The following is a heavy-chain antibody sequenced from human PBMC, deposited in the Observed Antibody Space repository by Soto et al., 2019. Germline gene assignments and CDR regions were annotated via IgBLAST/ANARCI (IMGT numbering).Heavy chain of an antibody. J-gene: IGHJ5*02. Sequence: QVQLVQSGAEVKKPGSSVKVSCKASGGTFSSYTISWVQQAPGQGLEWMGRIIPILGIANYAQKFQGRVTITADKSTSTAYMELSSLRSQDTAVYYCASYYGSGEGYNWIDPLGQGTLVTVSS. CDR2: IIPILGIA. CDR3: ASYYGSGEGYNWIDP. V-gene: IGHV1-69*02. CDR1: GGTFSSYT. D-gene: IGHD3-10*01.